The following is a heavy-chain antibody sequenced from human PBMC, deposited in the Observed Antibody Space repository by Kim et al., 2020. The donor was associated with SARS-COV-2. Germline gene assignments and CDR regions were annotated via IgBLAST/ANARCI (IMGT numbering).Heavy chain of an antibody. V-gene: IGHV4-39*07. CDR1: GGSISSSSYY. J-gene: IGHJ5*02. CDR2: IYYSGST. CDR3: ARDLGYSSSRGWFDP. D-gene: IGHD6-13*01. Sequence: SETLSLTCTVSGGSISSSSYYWGWIRQPPGKGLEWIGSIYYSGSTYYNPSLKSRVTISVDTSKNQFSLKLSSVTAADTAVYYCARDLGYSSSRGWFDPWGQGTLVTVSS.